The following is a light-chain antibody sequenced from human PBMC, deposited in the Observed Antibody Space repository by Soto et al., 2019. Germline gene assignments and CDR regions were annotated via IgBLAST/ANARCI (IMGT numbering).Light chain of an antibody. CDR3: QQYGSSPWT. CDR2: GAS. V-gene: IGKV3-20*01. Sequence: EIVLTQAPATLSLSPGERATLSCRASQSVSSSYLAWYQQKPGQAPRLLIYGASSRATGIPDRFSGSGSGTDVTLTISRLEPEDFAVYYCQQYGSSPWTFGQGTKVDIK. CDR1: QSVSSSY. J-gene: IGKJ1*01.